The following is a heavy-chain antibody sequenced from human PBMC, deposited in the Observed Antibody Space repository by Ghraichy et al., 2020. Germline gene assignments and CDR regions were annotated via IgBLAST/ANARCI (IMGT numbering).Heavy chain of an antibody. D-gene: IGHD6-19*01. V-gene: IGHV4-39*01. Sequence: SETLSLTCTVSGGSISSSSYYWGWIRQPPGKGLEWIGSIYYSGSTYYNPSLKSRVTISVDTSKNQFSLKLSSVTAADTAVYYCARRSAGWLVPPRGNSFDYWGQGTLVTVSS. J-gene: IGHJ4*02. CDR2: IYYSGST. CDR1: GGSISSSSYY. CDR3: ARRSAGWLVPPRGNSFDY.